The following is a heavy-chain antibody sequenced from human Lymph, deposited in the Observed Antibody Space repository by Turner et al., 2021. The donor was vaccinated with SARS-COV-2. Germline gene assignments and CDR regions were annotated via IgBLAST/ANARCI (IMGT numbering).Heavy chain of an antibody. V-gene: IGHV3-30-3*01. CDR3: ARDFGGGMDV. D-gene: IGHD3-16*01. CDR1: GFTFSSYA. Sequence: QVQLVESGGGVVQPGRSLRLSWAASGFTFSSYAMHWVRQAPGKGLEWVALISYDGSNKYYADSVKGRFTISRDNSKKTLYLQMNSLRAEDTAVYYCARDFGGGMDVWGQGTTVTVSS. J-gene: IGHJ6*02. CDR2: ISYDGSNK.